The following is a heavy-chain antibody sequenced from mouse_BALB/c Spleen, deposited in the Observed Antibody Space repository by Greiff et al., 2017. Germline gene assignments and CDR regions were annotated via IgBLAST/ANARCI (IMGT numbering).Heavy chain of an antibody. J-gene: IGHJ3*01. D-gene: IGHD1-2*01. V-gene: IGHV1-9*01. Sequence: VQLQQSGAELMKPGASVKISCKATGYTFSSYWIEWVKQRPGHGLEWIGEILPGSGSTNYNEKFKGKATFTADTSSNTAYMQLSSLTSEDSAVYYCARGGIPTATWFAYWGQGTLVTVSA. CDR1: GYTFSSYW. CDR2: ILPGSGST. CDR3: ARGGIPTATWFAY.